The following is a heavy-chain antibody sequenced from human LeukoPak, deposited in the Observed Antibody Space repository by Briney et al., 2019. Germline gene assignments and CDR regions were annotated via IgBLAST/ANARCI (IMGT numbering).Heavy chain of an antibody. CDR2: IYYSGST. CDR1: GGSISSYY. J-gene: IGHJ3*02. Sequence: SETLSLTCTVSGGSISSYYWSWIRQPPGKGLEWIGYIYYSGSTNYNPSLKSRVTISVDTSKNQFSLKLSSVTAADTAVYYCASGTCLPYYYDGSGYYGGDAFDIWGQGTMLTVSS. D-gene: IGHD3-22*01. CDR3: ASGTCLPYYYDGSGYYGGDAFDI. V-gene: IGHV4-59*01.